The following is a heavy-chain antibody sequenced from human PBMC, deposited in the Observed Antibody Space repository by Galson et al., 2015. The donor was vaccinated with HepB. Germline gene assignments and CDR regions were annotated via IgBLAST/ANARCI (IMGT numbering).Heavy chain of an antibody. V-gene: IGHV3-23*01. CDR2: ISGSGGST. CDR1: GFTSSSYA. J-gene: IGHJ6*02. CDR3: AKDPEDYGDYVGYYYYGMDV. D-gene: IGHD4-17*01. Sequence: SLRLSCAASGFTSSSYAMSWVRQAPGKGLEWVSAISGSGGSTYYADSVKGRFTISRDNSKNTLYLQMNSLRAEDTAVYYCAKDPEDYGDYVGYYYYGMDVWGQGTTVTVSS.